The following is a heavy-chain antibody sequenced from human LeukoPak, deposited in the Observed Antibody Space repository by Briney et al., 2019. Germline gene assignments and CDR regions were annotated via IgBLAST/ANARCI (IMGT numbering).Heavy chain of an antibody. Sequence: PSETLSLTCGVSGYSISRGYYWAWIRQPPGKGLEWIGTIYHTRSTYYTPSLGSRVTISVDTSKNEFSLNLNSVTAADTAVYYCAVNLTRHTFDIWGQGTMVTVSS. D-gene: IGHD1-1*01. J-gene: IGHJ3*02. V-gene: IGHV4-38-2*01. CDR2: IYHTRST. CDR3: AVNLTRHTFDI. CDR1: GYSISRGYY.